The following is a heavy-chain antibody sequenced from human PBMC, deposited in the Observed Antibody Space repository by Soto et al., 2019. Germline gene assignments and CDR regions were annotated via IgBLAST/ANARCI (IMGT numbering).Heavy chain of an antibody. Sequence: ASVKVSCKASGYTFSIYGINGVRQAPGQGLEWMGWTRPNNGNTKYAQNLQGRVTMTTDTSTSTAYMELRSLRPDDTAVYYCVRDLDGSGSYYTDYWGQGTLVTVSS. V-gene: IGHV1-18*01. CDR3: VRDLDGSGSYYTDY. CDR1: GYTFSIYG. D-gene: IGHD3-10*01. CDR2: TRPNNGNT. J-gene: IGHJ4*02.